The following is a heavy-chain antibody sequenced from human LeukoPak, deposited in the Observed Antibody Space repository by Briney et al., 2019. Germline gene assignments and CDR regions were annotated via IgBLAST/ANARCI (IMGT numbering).Heavy chain of an antibody. Sequence: GGSLRLSCAASGFTFSSYAMSWVRQAPGKGLEWVSAICGSGGSTYYADSAKGRFTISRDNSKNTLYLQMNSLRAEDTAVYYCAKDGYSSGWYGFNWFDPWGQGTLVTVSS. J-gene: IGHJ5*02. D-gene: IGHD6-19*01. CDR1: GFTFSSYA. CDR3: AKDGYSSGWYGFNWFDP. V-gene: IGHV3-23*01. CDR2: ICGSGGST.